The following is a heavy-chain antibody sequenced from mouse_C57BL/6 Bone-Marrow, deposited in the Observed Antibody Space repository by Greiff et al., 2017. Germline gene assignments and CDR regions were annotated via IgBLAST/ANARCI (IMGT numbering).Heavy chain of an antibody. V-gene: IGHV1-81*01. CDR2: IYPSSGNT. Sequence: VQLQQSGAELARPGASVKLSCKASGYTFTSYWISWVKQRPGQGLEWIGEIYPSSGNTNYNEKFKGKATLTVDKSSSTAYMELRSLTSEDSAVYYSAGKGATVITAVAIDYWGQGTTLTVSS. CDR1: GYTFTSYW. CDR3: AGKGATVITAVAIDY. J-gene: IGHJ2*01. D-gene: IGHD1-1*01.